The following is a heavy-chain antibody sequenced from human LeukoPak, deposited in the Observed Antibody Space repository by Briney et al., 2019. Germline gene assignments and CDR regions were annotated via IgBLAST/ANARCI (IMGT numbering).Heavy chain of an antibody. CDR2: IYTTGST. CDR1: GGSINNNY. Sequence: SETLSLTCTVSGGSINNNYWSWIRQPAGKGLEWIGRIYTTGSTNYNPSLQSRVTMSVDTSKNQFSLNVSSVTAADTAVYYCARWADKSGTSSRVAFDIWGQGTRVTVSS. D-gene: IGHD6-6*01. J-gene: IGHJ3*02. CDR3: ARWADKSGTSSRVAFDI. V-gene: IGHV4-4*07.